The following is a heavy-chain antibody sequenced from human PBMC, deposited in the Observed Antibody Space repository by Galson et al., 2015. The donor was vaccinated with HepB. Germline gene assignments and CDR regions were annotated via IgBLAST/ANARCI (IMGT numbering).Heavy chain of an antibody. Sequence: QSGAEVKKPGESLKISCKGSGYSFSTYWIGWVRQMPGKGLEWMGIIYPGDSDTRYSPSFQGQVTISADKSISTAYLQWSSLKASDTAIYYCARSLSGTYYYYNMDVWGQGTTVTVSS. CDR1: GYSFSTYW. CDR3: ARSLSGTYYYYNMDV. V-gene: IGHV5-51*01. CDR2: IYPGDSDT. J-gene: IGHJ6*02. D-gene: IGHD1-20*01.